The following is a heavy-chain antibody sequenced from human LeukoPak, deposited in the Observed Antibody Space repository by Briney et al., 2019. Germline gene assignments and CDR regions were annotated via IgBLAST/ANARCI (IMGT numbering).Heavy chain of an antibody. D-gene: IGHD2-15*01. CDR2: VNLQGST. J-gene: IGHJ3*02. V-gene: IGHV4-4*02. CDR1: GGSITSTNY. CDR3: ARDREYCSGGTCYSGAFDI. Sequence: SETLSLTCGVSGGSITSTNYWTRVRQPPGKGLEWIGEVNLQGSTNYNPSLMGRVAISVDMSENHISLQLTSVTAADTAVYYCARDREYCSGGTCYSGAFDIWGQGTMVTVSS.